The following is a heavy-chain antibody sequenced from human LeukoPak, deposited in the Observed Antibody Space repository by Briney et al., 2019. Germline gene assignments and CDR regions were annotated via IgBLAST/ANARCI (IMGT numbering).Heavy chain of an antibody. CDR2: IYYSGST. D-gene: IGHD3-3*01. CDR3: ARELTFGVVIQTAFDY. J-gene: IGHJ4*02. V-gene: IGHV4-31*03. CDR1: GVSISSGGYY. Sequence: SETLSLTCTVSGVSISSGGYYWSWIRQHPGKGLEWIGYIYYSGSTYYNPSLKSRVTMSVDTSKNQFSLKLSSVTAADTAVYYCARELTFGVVIQTAFDYWGQGTLVTVSS.